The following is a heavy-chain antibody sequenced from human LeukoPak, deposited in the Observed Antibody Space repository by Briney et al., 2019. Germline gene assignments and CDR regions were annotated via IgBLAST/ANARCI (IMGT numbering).Heavy chain of an antibody. CDR2: LYYSGST. CDR3: ARISSVWVKDFYYYMDV. D-gene: IGHD1-26*01. V-gene: IGHV4-39*07. J-gene: IGHJ6*03. Sequence: PSETLSLTCTVSGGSISSGSYYWSWIRQPAGQGLEWIGSLYYSGSTYYNSSLKSRVTISIDTSKNQFSLRLTSVTAADSAVYYCARISSVWVKDFYYYMDVWGTGTTVTVSS. CDR1: GGSISSGSYY.